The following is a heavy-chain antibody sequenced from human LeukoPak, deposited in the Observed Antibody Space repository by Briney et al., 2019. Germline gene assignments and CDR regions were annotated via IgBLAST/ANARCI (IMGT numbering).Heavy chain of an antibody. V-gene: IGHV3-30-3*01. Sequence: GGSLRLSCAASGFTFSSYAMHLVRQAPGKGLEWVAVISYDGSNKYYADSVKGRFTISRDNSKNTLYLQMNSLRAEDTAVYYCARRLQPYYFDYWGQGTLVTVSS. D-gene: IGHD4-11*01. CDR3: ARRLQPYYFDY. CDR1: GFTFSSYA. CDR2: ISYDGSNK. J-gene: IGHJ4*02.